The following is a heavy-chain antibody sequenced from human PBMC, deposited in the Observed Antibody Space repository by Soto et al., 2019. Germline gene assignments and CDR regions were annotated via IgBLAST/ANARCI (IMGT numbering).Heavy chain of an antibody. V-gene: IGHV3-48*01. D-gene: IGHD5-12*01. Sequence: GGSLRLSCAASGFTFSSYSMNWVRQAPGKGLEWVSYISSSSSTIYYADSVKGRFTISRDNAKNSLYLQMNSLRAEDTAVYYCARDQREYSGYDFSARSLWGQGTLVTVSS. CDR2: ISSSSSTI. J-gene: IGHJ4*02. CDR1: GFTFSSYS. CDR3: ARDQREYSGYDFSARSL.